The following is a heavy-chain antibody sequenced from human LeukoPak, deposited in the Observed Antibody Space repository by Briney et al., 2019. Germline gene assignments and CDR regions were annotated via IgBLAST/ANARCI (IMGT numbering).Heavy chain of an antibody. CDR3: ARRVSRYYDVDY. V-gene: IGHV4-34*01. CDR2: INHSGST. CDR1: GFNFDDYN. D-gene: IGHD3-22*01. J-gene: IGHJ4*02. Sequence: GSLRLSCTASGFNFDDYNMSWFRQAPGKGLEWIGEINHSGSTNYNPSLKSRVTISVDTSKNQFSLKLSSVTAADTAVYYCARRVSRYYDVDYWGQGTLVTVSS.